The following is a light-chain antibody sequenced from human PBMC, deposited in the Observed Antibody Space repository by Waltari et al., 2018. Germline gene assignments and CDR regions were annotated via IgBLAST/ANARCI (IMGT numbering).Light chain of an antibody. CDR3: QQYDSYPFT. CDR1: QTISSW. V-gene: IGKV1-5*03. J-gene: IGKJ3*01. CDR2: KAS. Sequence: DIQMTQSPSTLSASVGDRVTITCRASQTISSWLAWYQQTPGKPPKLLIYKASSLESGVPSTFSGSGSGTEFTLTISSLQPDDFATYYCQQYDSYPFTCGPGTRVDIK.